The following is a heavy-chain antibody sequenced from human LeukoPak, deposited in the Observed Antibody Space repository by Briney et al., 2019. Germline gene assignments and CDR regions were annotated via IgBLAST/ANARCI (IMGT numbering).Heavy chain of an antibody. V-gene: IGHV3-33*01. D-gene: IGHD4/OR15-4a*01. CDR2: IWYDGSNK. CDR3: ARDDYGGTGY. Sequence: GGSLRLSCAASGFTFSSYGMHWVRQAPAKVLEWVAVIWYDGSNKYYADSVKGRFTISRDNAKNSLYLQMNNLRAEDTAVYYCARDDYGGTGYWGQGTLVTVSS. CDR1: GFTFSSYG. J-gene: IGHJ4*02.